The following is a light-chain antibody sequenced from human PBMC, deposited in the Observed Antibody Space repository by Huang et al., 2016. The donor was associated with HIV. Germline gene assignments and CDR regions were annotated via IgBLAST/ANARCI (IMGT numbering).Light chain of an antibody. CDR2: GAS. V-gene: IGKV3-20*01. CDR3: QHYGSSRGS. CDR1: QCVSAY. J-gene: IGKJ1*01. Sequence: EIVLTQSPGTLSVSPGERATLSCRASQCVSAYLAWYQQRPGQPPRLLIYGASSRASGIPDSFSGSGSGTDFTLAINRLEPEDFAVYFCQHYGSSRGSFGQGTKVEIK.